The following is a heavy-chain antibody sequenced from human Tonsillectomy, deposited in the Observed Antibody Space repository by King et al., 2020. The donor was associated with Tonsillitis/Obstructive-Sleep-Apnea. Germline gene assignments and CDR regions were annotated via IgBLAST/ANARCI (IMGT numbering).Heavy chain of an antibody. V-gene: IGHV4-39*02. CDR1: GGSVTNSDYY. CDR3: ARDMGAAPHFDY. J-gene: IGHJ4*02. Sequence: LPLQESGPGLVKPSETLSLTCTVSGGSVTNSDYYWGWIRQPPGQGLEWIGNIYCSGTTYYNPSLKSRVTISVDTSKNQFSLRLSSVTAADTAVYYCARDMGAAPHFDYWGQGALVTVSS. D-gene: IGHD2-15*01. CDR2: IYCSGTT.